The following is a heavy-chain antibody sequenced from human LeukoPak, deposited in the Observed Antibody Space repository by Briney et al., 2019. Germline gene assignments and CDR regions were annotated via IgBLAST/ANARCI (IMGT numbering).Heavy chain of an antibody. CDR1: GFTFSSYA. J-gene: IGHJ4*02. D-gene: IGHD2-15*01. CDR2: ISYDGSNK. CDR3: ARDFHRYCSGGSCPYGDY. V-gene: IGHV3-30*04. Sequence: GGSLRLSCAASGFTFSSYAMHWVRQAPGKGLEWVAVISYDGSNKYYADSVKGRFTISRDNSKNTLYLQMNSLRAEDTAVYYCARDFHRYCSGGSCPYGDYWGQGTLVTVSS.